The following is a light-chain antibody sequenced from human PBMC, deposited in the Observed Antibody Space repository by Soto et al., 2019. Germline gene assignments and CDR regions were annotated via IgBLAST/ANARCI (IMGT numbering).Light chain of an antibody. CDR1: SSDLAIYNY. CDR3: RSYTDSSNDG. J-gene: IGLJ1*01. CDR2: QVT. Sequence: QSALAQPASVSGSPGQSITMSCTGTSSDLAIYNYVSWYQQQPGKAPKLMIYQVTNRPSGVSNRFSGSRSGNTASLTISGLQAEDEADYYCRSYTDSSNDGLGNGTKVTVL. V-gene: IGLV2-14*01.